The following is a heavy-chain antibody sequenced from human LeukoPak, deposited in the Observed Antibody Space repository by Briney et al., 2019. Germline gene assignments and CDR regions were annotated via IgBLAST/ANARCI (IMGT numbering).Heavy chain of an antibody. D-gene: IGHD5-12*01. CDR1: GYSINNNYY. V-gene: IGHV4-38-2*02. Sequence: SETLSLTCTVSGYSINNNYYWDWIRQPPGKGLEFIASIHHSGTTYYNPALKSRVTISVDTSKNQFSLELNSVIAADTAVYYCARQVATKGEWAFDIWGQGTLVTVSS. J-gene: IGHJ3*02. CDR2: IHHSGTT. CDR3: ARQVATKGEWAFDI.